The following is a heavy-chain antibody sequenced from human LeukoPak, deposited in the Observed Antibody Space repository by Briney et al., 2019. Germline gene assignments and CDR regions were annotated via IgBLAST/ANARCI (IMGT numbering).Heavy chain of an antibody. D-gene: IGHD2-2*01. CDR3: ARSIVVVPAAIPGPPDY. CDR2: ISSSSSYI. Sequence: GGCLRLSCAASGFTFSSYSMNWVRQAPGKGLEWGSSISSSSSYIYYADSVQGRFTISRDNAKNSLYLQMNSLRADDTAVYYCARSIVVVPAAIPGPPDYWGQGTLVTVSS. V-gene: IGHV3-21*01. CDR1: GFTFSSYS. J-gene: IGHJ4*02.